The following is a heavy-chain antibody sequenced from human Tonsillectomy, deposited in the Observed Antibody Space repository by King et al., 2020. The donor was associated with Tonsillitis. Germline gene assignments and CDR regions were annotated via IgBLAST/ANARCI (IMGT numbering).Heavy chain of an antibody. Sequence: LQLQESGPGLVKPSQTLSLTCTVSGGSIRSADHYWSWIRQFPGKGLEWVGYIFHSGYSYYSPSLESRVTISVDTSKNQFSLRLTSVTAADTAVYYCARFMIRRDFFDFWGQGALVTVSS. CDR1: GGSIRSADHY. D-gene: IGHD3-10*01. V-gene: IGHV4-30-4*01. CDR2: IFHSGYS. J-gene: IGHJ4*02. CDR3: ARFMIRRDFFDF.